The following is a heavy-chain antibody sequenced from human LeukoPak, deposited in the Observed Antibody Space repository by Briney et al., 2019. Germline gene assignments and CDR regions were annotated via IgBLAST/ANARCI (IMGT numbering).Heavy chain of an antibody. CDR1: GFIFSSNW. J-gene: IGHJ4*02. D-gene: IGHD5-24*01. CDR3: AKEGRSLQTY. CDR2: IKEDGTET. Sequence: GSLRLSCAASGFIFSSNWMSWVRLAPGKGLEWVANIKEDGTETYCVDSVKGRFTISRDNAKNSLYLQMNSLRVEDTAVYYCAKEGRSLQTYWGQGTLVTVSS. V-gene: IGHV3-7*03.